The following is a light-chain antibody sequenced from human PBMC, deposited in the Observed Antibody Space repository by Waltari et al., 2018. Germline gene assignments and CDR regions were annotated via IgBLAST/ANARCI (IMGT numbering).Light chain of an antibody. CDR1: QSVSRA. Sequence: EIVLTQSPGTLSLSPGERATLSCRASQSVSRALAWYQQQPGQAPRLLIYGTSNRATGIPDRFSGSGSGTDFSLTISRLEPEDGAVYFCQHYVRLPATFGQGTKVEIK. CDR2: GTS. V-gene: IGKV3-20*01. J-gene: IGKJ1*01. CDR3: QHYVRLPAT.